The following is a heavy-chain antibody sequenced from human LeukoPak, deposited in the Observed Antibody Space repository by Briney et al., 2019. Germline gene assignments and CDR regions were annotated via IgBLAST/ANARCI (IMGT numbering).Heavy chain of an antibody. J-gene: IGHJ4*02. D-gene: IGHD5-24*01. CDR2: IYYSGST. CDR1: GGSISSYY. Sequence: SETLSLTWTVSGGSISSYYRSWIRQPPGKGLEWIGYIYYSGSTNYNPSLKSRVTISVDTSKNQFSLKLSSVTAADTAVYYCARNRRGVMATTIDYWGQGTLVTVSS. CDR3: ARNRRGVMATTIDY. V-gene: IGHV4-59*01.